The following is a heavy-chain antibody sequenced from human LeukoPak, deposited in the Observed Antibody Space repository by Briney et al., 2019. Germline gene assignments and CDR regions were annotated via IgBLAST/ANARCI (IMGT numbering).Heavy chain of an antibody. CDR1: GFTFISYG. Sequence: GGSLRLSCAASGFTFISYGMHWVRQAPGKGLEWVTFIRYDGSNKYYADSVRGRFIISRDNSKNTLYLQMNSLRAEDTAVYYCARGSIYGSRSGYFDCWGQGTLVTVSS. V-gene: IGHV3-30*02. CDR2: IRYDGSNK. J-gene: IGHJ4*02. D-gene: IGHD3-10*01. CDR3: ARGSIYGSRSGYFDC.